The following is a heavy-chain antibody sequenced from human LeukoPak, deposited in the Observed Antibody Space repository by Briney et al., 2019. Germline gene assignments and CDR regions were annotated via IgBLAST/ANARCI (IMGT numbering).Heavy chain of an antibody. Sequence: ASVKVSCKVSGYTLTELSMHWVRQAPGKGLEWIGGFDPEDGETIYAQKFQGRVTMTEDTSTDTAYMELSSLRSEDTAVYYCATDRGIGIAFDYWGQGTLVTVSS. V-gene: IGHV1-24*01. J-gene: IGHJ4*02. CDR2: FDPEDGET. CDR3: ATDRGIGIAFDY. CDR1: GYTLTELS. D-gene: IGHD6-13*01.